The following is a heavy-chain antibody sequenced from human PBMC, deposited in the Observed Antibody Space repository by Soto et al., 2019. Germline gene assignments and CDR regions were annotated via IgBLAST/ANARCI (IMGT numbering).Heavy chain of an antibody. D-gene: IGHD3-16*01. V-gene: IGHV3-53*04. CDR2: IYSGGST. CDR1: GFTVSSNY. J-gene: IGHJ4*02. Sequence: GGSLRLSCAASGFTVSSNYMSWVRQAPGKGLEWVSVIYSGGSTYYADSVKGRFTISRHNSKNTLYLQMNSLRAEDTAVYYCARVGAYDYIWGSYTPSYFDYWGQGTLVTVSS. CDR3: ARVGAYDYIWGSYTPSYFDY.